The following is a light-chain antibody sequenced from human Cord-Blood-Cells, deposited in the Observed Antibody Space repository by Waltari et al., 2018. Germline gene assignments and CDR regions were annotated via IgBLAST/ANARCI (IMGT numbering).Light chain of an antibody. Sequence: EIVLTQSPATLSLSPGERATLSCRASQSVSSYLAWYQQEPGQAPRLPIYDASNRATGSPARFSGSWSGTDFTLTISSLEPEDFAVYYCQQRSNWPRTFGQGTKVEIK. CDR2: DAS. V-gene: IGKV3-11*01. CDR1: QSVSSY. J-gene: IGKJ1*01. CDR3: QQRSNWPRT.